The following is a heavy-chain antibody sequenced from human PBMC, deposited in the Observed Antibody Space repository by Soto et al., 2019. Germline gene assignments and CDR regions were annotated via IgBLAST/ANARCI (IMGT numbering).Heavy chain of an antibody. Sequence: GGSLRLSCAASGFTFTYYGVSWVRQAPGTGLEWISYISVGSTSIYYADSVRGRFTISRDNAKNSLYLQMNRLRAEDTAVYYCARLICDSTSCPSHYFDIWGQGTPVTVSS. CDR3: ARLICDSTSCPSHYFDI. CDR2: ISVGSTSI. D-gene: IGHD2-2*01. CDR1: GFTFTYYG. V-gene: IGHV3-48*01. J-gene: IGHJ4*02.